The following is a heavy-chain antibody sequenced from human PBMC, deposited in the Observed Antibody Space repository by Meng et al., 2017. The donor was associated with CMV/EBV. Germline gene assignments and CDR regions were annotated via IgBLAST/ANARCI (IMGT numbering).Heavy chain of an antibody. CDR1: GFIFRNA. CDR2: ISGSGVSR. J-gene: IGHJ3*02. D-gene: IGHD3-3*01. Sequence: GESLKISCTASGFIFRNAMNWVRQAPGKGLEWVSVISGSGVSRYYADSVKGRFTISRDNSKNTLYLQMNSLRAEDTAVYYCASRSVRITIFGVAHDAFDIWGQGTMVTVSS. CDR3: ASRSVRITIFGVAHDAFDI. V-gene: IGHV3-23*01.